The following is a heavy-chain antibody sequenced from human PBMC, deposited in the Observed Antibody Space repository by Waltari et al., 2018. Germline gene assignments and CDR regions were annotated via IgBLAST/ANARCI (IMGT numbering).Heavy chain of an antibody. V-gene: IGHV4-4*02. J-gene: IGHJ4*02. CDR2: IHRSGKT. Sequence: QVQLQESGPGLVKPSGTLSLTCAVSGDSMRGTYWGSWVRQSPGKGLEWIGQIHRSGKTNYNPSLESRVTVSMDTSNNQLSLKVTSATAADTAIYYCARDRGRGLYLDSWGQGTLVTVSP. CDR1: GDSMRGTYW. D-gene: IGHD2-15*01. CDR3: ARDRGRGLYLDS.